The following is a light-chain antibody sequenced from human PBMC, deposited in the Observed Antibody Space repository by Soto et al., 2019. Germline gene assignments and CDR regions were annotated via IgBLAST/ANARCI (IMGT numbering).Light chain of an antibody. J-gene: IGLJ2*01. V-gene: IGLV4-69*01. CDR1: SGNSSYA. CDR3: QTWGTGTVV. CDR2: LNSDGSH. Sequence: QLVLTQSPSASASLGASVKLTCTLSSGNSSYAIAWHQQQPEKGPRYLMKLNSDGSHSKGDGIPDRFSGSSSGAERYLTISSLQSEDEADYYCQTWGTGTVVFGGGTKLTVL.